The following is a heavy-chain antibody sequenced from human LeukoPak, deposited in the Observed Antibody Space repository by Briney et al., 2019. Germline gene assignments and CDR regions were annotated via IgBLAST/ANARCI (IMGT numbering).Heavy chain of an antibody. V-gene: IGHV1-24*01. CDR1: GYTLTELS. J-gene: IGHJ6*03. CDR3: ATKGVGYCSGGSCYSYHYYYYYMDV. CDR2: FDPEDGET. D-gene: IGHD2-15*01. Sequence: ASVKVSCKVSGYTLTELSMHWVRQAPGKGLEWMGGFDPEDGETIYAQKFQGRVTMTEDTSTDTAYMELSSLRSEDTAVYYSATKGVGYCSGGSCYSYHYYYYYMDVWGKGTTVTVSS.